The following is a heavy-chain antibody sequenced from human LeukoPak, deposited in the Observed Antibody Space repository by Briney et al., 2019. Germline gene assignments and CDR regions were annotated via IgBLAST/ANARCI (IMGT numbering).Heavy chain of an antibody. CDR1: GGSFSGYY. J-gene: IGHJ4*02. V-gene: IGHV4-34*01. CDR3: AREYGRWLQSGTYYFDY. Sequence: SETLSLTCAVYGGSFSGYYWSWIRQPPGEGLEWIGEINHSGSTSYNPSLESRVTISVDTSKSQFSLKLNSVTAADTAVYYCAREYGRWLQSGTYYFDYWGQETLVTVSS. CDR2: INHSGST. D-gene: IGHD5-24*01.